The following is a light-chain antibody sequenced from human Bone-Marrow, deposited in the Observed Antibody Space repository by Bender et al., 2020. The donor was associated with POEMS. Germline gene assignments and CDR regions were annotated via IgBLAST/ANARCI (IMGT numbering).Light chain of an antibody. Sequence: QSALTQPAPVSASPRQPITISCPGTSSDVGFYSRVSWYQQLPGNAPKPIIYEGAKRPSGVSSRFSASWSGNTTSLTISGLQPEDDGIYYCSSFTNSVLFGGGTKLTVL. CDR2: EGA. CDR1: SSDVGFYSR. CDR3: SSFTNSVL. V-gene: IGLV2-23*01. J-gene: IGLJ2*01.